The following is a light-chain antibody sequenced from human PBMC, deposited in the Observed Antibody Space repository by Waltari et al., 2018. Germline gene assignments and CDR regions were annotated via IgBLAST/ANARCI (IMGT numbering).Light chain of an antibody. J-gene: IGLJ3*02. Sequence: QSVLTQPPSASGTPGQRVSISCSGSSSSIGSNFVYWYQQLPGTAPKLLIYRNDQGASGVPARFSGSKSGTSASLAISGLRSEDEADYSCAAWDHSLSTWVFGGGTRLTVL. CDR1: SSSIGSNF. V-gene: IGLV1-47*01. CDR3: AAWDHSLSTWV. CDR2: RND.